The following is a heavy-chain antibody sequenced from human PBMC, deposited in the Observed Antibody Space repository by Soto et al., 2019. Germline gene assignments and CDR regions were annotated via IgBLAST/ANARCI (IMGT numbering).Heavy chain of an antibody. D-gene: IGHD2-2*01. CDR1: GFTFSSYA. J-gene: IGHJ4*02. CDR2: ISGSGGST. Sequence: GGSLRLSCAASGFTFSSYAMSWVRQAPGKGLEWVSAISGSGGSTYYADSVKGRFTIPRDNSKNTLYLQMNSLRAEDTAVYYCAKGPTIVVVPAAAFDYWGQGTLVTVSS. V-gene: IGHV3-23*01. CDR3: AKGPTIVVVPAAAFDY.